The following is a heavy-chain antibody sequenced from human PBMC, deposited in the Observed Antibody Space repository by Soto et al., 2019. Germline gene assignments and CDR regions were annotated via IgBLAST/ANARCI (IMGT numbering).Heavy chain of an antibody. D-gene: IGHD3-16*01. J-gene: IGHJ6*03. CDR2: IYYSGST. CDR3: ARVGVYYYYCYYMDV. V-gene: IGHV4-31*03. CDR1: GGSISRGGYY. Sequence: QVQLQESGPGLVKPSQTLSLTCTVSGGSISRGGYYWRWIRQHPGKGLEWIGYIYYSGSTYYNPSLKSRVTISGDTSKNQFSLKLSSLTAADSAVYYCARVGVYYYYCYYMDVWGKGTTVTVSS.